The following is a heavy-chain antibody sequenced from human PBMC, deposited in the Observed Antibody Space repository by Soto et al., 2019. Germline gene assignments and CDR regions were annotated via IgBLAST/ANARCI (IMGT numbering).Heavy chain of an antibody. J-gene: IGHJ4*02. D-gene: IGHD2-21*02. CDR3: ARDSPRDCGGDCYSGYFDY. CDR2: ISAYNGNT. V-gene: IGHV1-18*01. Sequence: QVQLVQSGAEVKKPGASVKVSCKASGYTFTSYGISWVRQAPGQGLEWMGWISAYNGNTNYAQKLQGRVTMTTDTSTSKAYMELRSLRSDDTAVYYCARDSPRDCGGDCYSGYFDYWGQGTLVTVSS. CDR1: GYTFTSYG.